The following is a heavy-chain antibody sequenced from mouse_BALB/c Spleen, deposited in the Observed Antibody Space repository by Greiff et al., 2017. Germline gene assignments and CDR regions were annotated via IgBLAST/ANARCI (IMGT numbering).Heavy chain of an antibody. V-gene: IGHV5-12-2*01. CDR2: ISNGGGST. Sequence: EVMLVQSGAGLVQPGGSLKLSCAASGFTFSSYTMSWVRQTPEKWLEWVAYISNGGGSTYYPDTVKGRFTFTRDNAKNTPYLQMSSLKSEDTAMYCCARTYTTGTPYAKDYWGQGTSVTVSS. J-gene: IGHJ4*01. CDR3: ARTYTTGTPYAKDY. CDR1: GFTFSSYT. D-gene: IGHD2-12*01.